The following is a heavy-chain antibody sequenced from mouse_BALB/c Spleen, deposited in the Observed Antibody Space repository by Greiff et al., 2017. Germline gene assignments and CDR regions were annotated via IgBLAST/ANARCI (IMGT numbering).Heavy chain of an antibody. CDR3: ARGGVLYDGYYGDY. D-gene: IGHD2-3*01. CDR1: GYTFTDYA. CDR2: ISTYYGDA. V-gene: IGHV1S137*01. J-gene: IGHJ4*01. Sequence: QVQLQQSGAELVRPGVSVKISCKGSGYTFTDYAMHWVKQSHAKSLEWIGVISTYYGDASYNQKFKGKATMTVDKSSSTAYMELARLTSEDSAIYYCARGGVLYDGYYGDYWGQGTSVTVSS.